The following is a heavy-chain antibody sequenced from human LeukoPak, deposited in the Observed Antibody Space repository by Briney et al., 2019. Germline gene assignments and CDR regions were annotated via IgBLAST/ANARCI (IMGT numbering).Heavy chain of an antibody. CDR3: ARRPRNDILTGTPFDY. Sequence: SETLSLTCTVSGGSISSGDYYWSWIRQPPGKGLEWIGYIYYSGSTYYTPSLRGRVTISVDTSKNQFSLNLSSVTAADTAVYYCARRPRNDILTGTPFDYWGQGILVTVSS. J-gene: IGHJ4*02. V-gene: IGHV4-30-4*01. D-gene: IGHD3-9*01. CDR2: IYYSGST. CDR1: GGSISSGDYY.